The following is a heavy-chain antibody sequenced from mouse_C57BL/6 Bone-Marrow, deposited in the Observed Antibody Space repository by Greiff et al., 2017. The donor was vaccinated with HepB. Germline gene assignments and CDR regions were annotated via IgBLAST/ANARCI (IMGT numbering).Heavy chain of an antibody. J-gene: IGHJ4*01. CDR1: GFTFTDYY. CDR2: IRHKANGYTT. V-gene: IGHV7-3*01. Sequence: EVQLEESGGGLVQPGGSLSLSCAASGFTFTDYYMSWVRQPPGKALEWLGFIRHKANGYTTEYSASVKGRFTISRDNSQSILYLQMNALRAEASATYHCARSGGDYWGQGTAVTVSS. CDR3: ARSGGDY.